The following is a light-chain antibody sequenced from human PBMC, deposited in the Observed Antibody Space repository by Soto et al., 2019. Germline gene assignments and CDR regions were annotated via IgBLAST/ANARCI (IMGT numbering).Light chain of an antibody. V-gene: IGLV1-51*02. CDR2: ENN. CDR1: SSNIGNNY. Sequence: QSVLTQPPSVSAAPGQKVTISCSGSSSNIGNNYVSSYQQLPGTAPKLLIYENNKRPSGIPDRFSGSKSGTSATLGITGLQTGDEADYYCGTWDSSLSARGVFGGGTKLTVL. CDR3: GTWDSSLSARGV. J-gene: IGLJ2*01.